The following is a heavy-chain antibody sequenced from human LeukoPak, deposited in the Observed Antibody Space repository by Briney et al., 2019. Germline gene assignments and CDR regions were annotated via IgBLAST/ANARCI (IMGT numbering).Heavy chain of an antibody. CDR1: GFTFSSYG. D-gene: IGHD6-13*01. V-gene: IGHV3-30*03. Sequence: PGGSLRLSCAASGFTFSSYGMHWVRQAPGKGLEWVAVISYDGSNKYYADSVKGRFTLSRDNSKNILYLQMNSLRAEDTAVYYCARGSRFWAAAESYWYFDLWGRGTLVTVSS. J-gene: IGHJ2*01. CDR2: ISYDGSNK. CDR3: ARGSRFWAAAESYWYFDL.